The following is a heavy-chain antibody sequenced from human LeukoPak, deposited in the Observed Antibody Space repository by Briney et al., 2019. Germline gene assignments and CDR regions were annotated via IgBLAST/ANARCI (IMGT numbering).Heavy chain of an antibody. V-gene: IGHV1-2*02. D-gene: IGHD3-10*01. CDR1: GYTFTGYY. Sequence: ASVTVSCKASGYTFTGYYMHWVRQAPGQGLEWMGWINPNSGGTNYAQKFQGRVTMTRDTSISTAYMELSRLRSDDTAVYYCARDYGSGRDPDYWGQGTLVTVSS. J-gene: IGHJ4*02. CDR2: INPNSGGT. CDR3: ARDYGSGRDPDY.